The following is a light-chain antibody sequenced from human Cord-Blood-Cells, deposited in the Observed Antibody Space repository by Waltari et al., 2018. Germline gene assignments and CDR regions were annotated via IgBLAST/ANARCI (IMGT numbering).Light chain of an antibody. CDR1: QSISSY. CDR2: AAS. CDR3: QQRYSTRT. V-gene: IGKV1-39*01. J-gene: IGKJ1*01. Sequence: DIQMTQSPSSLSASVGDRVTITCRASQSISSYLNWYQQKPGKAPKLLIYAASSLQSGVPSRFSGDGSGKGCTLTISSLQPEDFATYYCQQRYSTRTFGQGTKVEIK.